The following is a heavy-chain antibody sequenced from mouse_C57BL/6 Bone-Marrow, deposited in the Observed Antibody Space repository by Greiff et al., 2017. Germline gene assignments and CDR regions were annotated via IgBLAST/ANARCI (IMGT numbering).Heavy chain of an antibody. CDR2: IFPGGGST. Sequence: VQLQQSGAELMKPGASVKLSCKATGYTFTGYWIEWVKQRPGHGLEWIGEIFPGGGSTNYNEKFKGKATFTADTSSNTAYMQLSSLTTEDSAIYYCARRYYGSSYWFAYWGQGTLVTVSA. D-gene: IGHD1-1*01. V-gene: IGHV1-9*01. CDR1: GYTFTGYW. CDR3: ARRYYGSSYWFAY. J-gene: IGHJ3*01.